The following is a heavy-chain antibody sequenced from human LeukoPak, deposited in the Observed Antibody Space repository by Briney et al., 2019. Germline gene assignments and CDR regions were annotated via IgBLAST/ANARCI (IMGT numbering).Heavy chain of an antibody. J-gene: IGHJ6*02. CDR2: IYPGDSDT. CDR1: GYSFTSYW. D-gene: IGHD2-2*01. CDR3: ARSTTEDIVVVPAAPSTTDYDMDV. V-gene: IGHV5-51*01. Sequence: GESLKISCKGSGYSFTSYWIGWVRQMPGKGLDLMDIIYPGDSDTRYSPSFQGQVTISADKSISTAYLQWSSLKASDTAMYYCARSTTEDIVVVPAAPSTTDYDMDVWGQGTTVTVSS.